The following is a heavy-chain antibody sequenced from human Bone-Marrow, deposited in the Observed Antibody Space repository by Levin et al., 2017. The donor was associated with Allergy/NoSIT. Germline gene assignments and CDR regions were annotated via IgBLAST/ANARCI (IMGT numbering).Heavy chain of an antibody. J-gene: IGHJ4*02. CDR3: AKEDFGTGGVCPLDY. D-gene: IGHD2-8*02. CDR2: ISGSGGST. Sequence: LSLTCAASGFTFSSYAMSWVRPAPGKGLEWVSAISGSGGSTYYADSVKGRFTISRDNSKNTLYLRMNSLRAEDTAVYYCAKEDFGTGGVCPLDYWGQGTLVTVSS. V-gene: IGHV3-23*01. CDR1: GFTFSSYA.